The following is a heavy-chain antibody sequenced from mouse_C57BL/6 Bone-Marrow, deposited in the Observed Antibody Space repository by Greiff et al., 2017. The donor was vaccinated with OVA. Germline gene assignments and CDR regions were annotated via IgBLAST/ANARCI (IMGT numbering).Heavy chain of an antibody. Sequence: ESGPGLVKPSQSLSLPCSVTGYSLTSGYYWNWIRQFPGNKLEWMGYISYDGSNNYNPSLKNRISITRDTSKNQCFLKLNSVTTEDTATYYCAREGWLLPFAYWGQGTLVTVSA. D-gene: IGHD2-3*01. CDR2: ISYDGSN. CDR1: GYSLTSGYY. V-gene: IGHV3-6*01. CDR3: AREGWLLPFAY. J-gene: IGHJ3*01.